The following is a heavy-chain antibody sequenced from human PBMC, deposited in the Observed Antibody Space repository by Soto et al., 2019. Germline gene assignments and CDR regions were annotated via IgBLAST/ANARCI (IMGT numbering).Heavy chain of an antibody. D-gene: IGHD5-12*01. CDR1: GGSFSGYY. J-gene: IGHJ4*02. CDR3: ARGGEWLRFPLGY. CDR2: INHSGST. V-gene: IGHV4-34*01. Sequence: QVQLQQWGAGLLKPSETLSLTCAVYGGSFSGYYWSWIRQPPGKGLEWIGEINHSGSTNYNPSLKGRVTISVDTSKNQFSLKLSSVTAADTAVYYCARGGEWLRFPLGYWGQGTLVTVSS.